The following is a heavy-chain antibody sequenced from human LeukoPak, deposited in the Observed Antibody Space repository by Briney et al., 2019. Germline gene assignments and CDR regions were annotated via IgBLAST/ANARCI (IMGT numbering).Heavy chain of an antibody. V-gene: IGHV4-34*01. J-gene: IGHJ4*02. CDR2: INHSGST. CDR3: ARVPYYYDSSGYYPHYFGSGGREVFGFDY. CDR1: GGSFSGYY. D-gene: IGHD3-22*01. Sequence: PSETLSLTCAVYGGSFSGYYWSWIRQPPGKGLEWIGEINHSGSTNYNPSLKSRVTISVDTSKNQFSLKLSSVTAADTAVYYCARVPYYYDSSGYYPHYFGSGGREVFGFDYWGQGTLVTVSS.